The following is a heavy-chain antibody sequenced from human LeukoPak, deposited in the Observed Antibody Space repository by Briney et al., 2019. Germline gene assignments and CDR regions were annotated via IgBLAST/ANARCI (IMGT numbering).Heavy chain of an antibody. Sequence: SVKVSCKASGGTFSSYAISWVRQAPGQGLEWMGRIIPILAIANYAQKFQGRVTITADKSTSTAYMELSSLRSEDTAVYYCAREYGGDFDYWGQGTLVTVSS. CDR1: GGTFSSYA. D-gene: IGHD4-23*01. CDR2: IIPILAIA. V-gene: IGHV1-69*04. J-gene: IGHJ4*02. CDR3: AREYGGDFDY.